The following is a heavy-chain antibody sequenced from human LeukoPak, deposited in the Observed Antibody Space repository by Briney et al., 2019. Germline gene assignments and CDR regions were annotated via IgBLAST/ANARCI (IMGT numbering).Heavy chain of an antibody. V-gene: IGHV1-8*01. J-gene: IGHJ4*02. CDR3: ARGLLTGDYGEQMGDF. D-gene: IGHD4-17*01. Sequence: RASVRVSCKASGYTFTHHEINWVRQAPGQGLEWMGWINPQNDVTAYAQKFQGRVTITKDTSLHTAYLELTRLTSGDTAFYYCARGLLTGDYGEQMGDFWGRGTPVTVSS. CDR1: GYTFTHHE. CDR2: INPQNDVT.